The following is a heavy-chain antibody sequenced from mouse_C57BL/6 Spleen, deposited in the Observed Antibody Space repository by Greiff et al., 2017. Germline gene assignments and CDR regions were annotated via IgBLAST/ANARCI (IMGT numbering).Heavy chain of an antibody. J-gene: IGHJ1*03. V-gene: IGHV1-18*01. CDR2: INPNNGGT. CDR1: GYTFTDYN. CDR3: ARDRNYYGSLWYFDV. D-gene: IGHD1-1*01. Sequence: EVQLQQSGPELVKPGASVKIPCKASGYTFTDYNMDWVKQSHGKSLEWIGDINPNNGGTNYNQKFKGKATLTVDKSSSTAYMELRSLTSEDTAVYYCARDRNYYGSLWYFDVWGTGTTVTVSS.